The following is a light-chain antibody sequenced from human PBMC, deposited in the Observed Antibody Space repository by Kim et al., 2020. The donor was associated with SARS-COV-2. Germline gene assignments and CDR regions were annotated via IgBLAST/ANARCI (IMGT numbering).Light chain of an antibody. CDR1: NIGSKN. J-gene: IGLJ3*02. CDR3: QVCDSSTGV. CDR2: RDS. V-gene: IGLV3-9*01. Sequence: SYELTQPLSVSVALGQTARITCGGNNIGSKNVHWYQQKPGQAPVLVIYRDSNRPSGLPERFSGSNSGNTATLTLSRAQAGDEADYYCQVCDSSTGVFGGGTQLTVL.